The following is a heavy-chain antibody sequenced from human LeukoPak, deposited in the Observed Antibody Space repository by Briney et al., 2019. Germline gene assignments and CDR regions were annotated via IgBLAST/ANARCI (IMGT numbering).Heavy chain of an antibody. J-gene: IGHJ2*01. CDR1: GYSFTNYW. D-gene: IGHD3-22*01. Sequence: GESLKISCKGSGYSFTNYWIGWARQMPGKGLEWMGIIYPGDSDTRYSPSFQGQVTISADKSISTAYLQWSSLKASDTAIYYCARCFDSSGTCWYFDFWGRGTLVTVSS. CDR2: IYPGDSDT. V-gene: IGHV5-51*01. CDR3: ARCFDSSGTCWYFDF.